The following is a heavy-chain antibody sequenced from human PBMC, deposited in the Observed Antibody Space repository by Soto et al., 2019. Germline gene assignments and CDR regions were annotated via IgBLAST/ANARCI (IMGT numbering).Heavy chain of an antibody. J-gene: IGHJ5*02. CDR1: GLTFSRYW. V-gene: IGHV3-74*01. Sequence: VTLRLSCAASGLTFSRYWMHWVRHAAGKGLVWVSHINTDGTNSNYADSVKGRFTISRDNAKSTLFLQMNSLRDEDTAVYYCAREFCSGGNCSTYYFDPWGQGIPVTVSS. CDR2: INTDGTNS. D-gene: IGHD2-15*01. CDR3: AREFCSGGNCSTYYFDP.